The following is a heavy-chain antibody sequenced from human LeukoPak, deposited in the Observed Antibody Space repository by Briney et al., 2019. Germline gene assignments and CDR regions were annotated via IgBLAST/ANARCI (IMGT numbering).Heavy chain of an antibody. CDR2: ISGSGGST. CDR1: RFTFSSYA. J-gene: IGHJ4*02. Sequence: PGGSLRLSCAASRFTFSSYAMSWVRQAPGKGLEWVSGISGSGGSTDYADSVKGRFTISRDNSKNTLYLQMNSLRAEDTAVYYCAKAHDSSGYYFDYWGQGTLVTVSS. V-gene: IGHV3-23*01. CDR3: AKAHDSSGYYFDY. D-gene: IGHD3-22*01.